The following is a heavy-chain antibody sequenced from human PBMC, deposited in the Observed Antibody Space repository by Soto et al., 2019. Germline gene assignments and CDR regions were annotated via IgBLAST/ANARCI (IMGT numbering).Heavy chain of an antibody. Sequence: GGSLRLSCAASGFTFSSYAMSWVRQAPGKGLEWVSVISGSGDSTYYADSVKGRFTISRDNSKNTLYLQMNSLRTEDTAVYYCARRGPGTYFDYWGQGTLVTVS. J-gene: IGHJ4*02. CDR3: ARRGPGTYFDY. V-gene: IGHV3-23*01. D-gene: IGHD6-13*01. CDR1: GFTFSSYA. CDR2: ISGSGDST.